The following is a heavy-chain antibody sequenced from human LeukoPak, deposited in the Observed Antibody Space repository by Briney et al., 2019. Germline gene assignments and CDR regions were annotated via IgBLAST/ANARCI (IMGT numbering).Heavy chain of an antibody. CDR3: ARAAKVGYCSGGSCYTYYYYYMDV. CDR2: ISSSSSYI. V-gene: IGHV3-21*01. CDR1: GFTFSSYS. Sequence: PGGSLRLSCAASGFTFSSYSMNWVRQAPGKGLEWVSSISSSSSYIYYADSVKGRFTISRDNAKNSLYLQMNSLRAEDTAVYYCARAAKVGYCSGGSCYTYYYYYMDVWGNGTTVTVSS. J-gene: IGHJ6*03. D-gene: IGHD2-15*01.